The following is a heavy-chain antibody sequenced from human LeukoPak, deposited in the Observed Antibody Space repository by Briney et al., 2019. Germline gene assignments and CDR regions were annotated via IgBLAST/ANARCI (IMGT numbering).Heavy chain of an antibody. Sequence: SETLSLTCTVSGGSISSYYWSWIRQPPGKGLEWIGYIYYSGSTNYNPSLKSRVTISVDTSKNQFSLKLSSVTAADTAVYYCARDGGAYYDGSGYLSRSSEFDYWGQGTLVTVSS. CDR3: ARDGGAYYDGSGYLSRSSEFDY. J-gene: IGHJ4*02. CDR1: GGSISSYY. V-gene: IGHV4-59*01. CDR2: IYYSGST. D-gene: IGHD3-22*01.